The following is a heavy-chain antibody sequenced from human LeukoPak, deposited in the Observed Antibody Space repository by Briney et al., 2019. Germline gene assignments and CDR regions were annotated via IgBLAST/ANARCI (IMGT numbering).Heavy chain of an antibody. J-gene: IGHJ4*02. D-gene: IGHD3-22*01. CDR1: GGTFSSYA. Sequence: ASVKVSCKASGGTFSSYAISWVRQAPGQGLEWMGGIIPIFGTANYAQKFQGRVTITADKSTSTAYMELRSLRSDDTAVYFCARGRSYYDNNDYHETGFDYWGQGNLVTVSS. V-gene: IGHV1-69*06. CDR2: IIPIFGTA. CDR3: ARGRSYYDNNDYHETGFDY.